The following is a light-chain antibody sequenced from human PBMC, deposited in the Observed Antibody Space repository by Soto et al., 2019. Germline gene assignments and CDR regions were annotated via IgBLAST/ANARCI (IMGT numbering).Light chain of an antibody. CDR2: KDS. Sequence: SYELTQPSSVSVSPGQTARITCSGDVLPKKYARWFQQKPGQAPVLVIYKDSERPSGIPERFSGSSSGTTVTLTISGAQVEDEADYYCYSAADNNRGVFGTGTKLTVL. V-gene: IGLV3-27*01. J-gene: IGLJ1*01. CDR1: VLPKKY. CDR3: YSAADNNRGV.